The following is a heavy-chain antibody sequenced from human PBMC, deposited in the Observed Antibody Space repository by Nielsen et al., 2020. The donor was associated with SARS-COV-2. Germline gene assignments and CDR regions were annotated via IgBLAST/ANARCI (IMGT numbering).Heavy chain of an antibody. V-gene: IGHV4-39*01. CDR1: GGSISSSSYY. CDR2: IYYSGST. Sequence: SETMSLTCTVSGGSISSSSYYWGWIRQPPGKGLEWIGSIYYSGSTYYNPSLKSRVTISVDTSKNQFSLKLSSVTAADTAVYYCARHPITMVRDIINWFDPWGQGTLVTVSS. J-gene: IGHJ5*02. D-gene: IGHD3-10*01. CDR3: ARHPITMVRDIINWFDP.